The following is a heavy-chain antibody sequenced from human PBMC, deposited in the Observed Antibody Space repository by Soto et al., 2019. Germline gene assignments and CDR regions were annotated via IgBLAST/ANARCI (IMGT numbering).Heavy chain of an antibody. CDR1: GYTFTSYY. V-gene: IGHV1-46*01. CDR2: INPSGGST. J-gene: IGHJ3*02. D-gene: IGHD2-2*01. Sequence: ASVKVSCKASGYTFTSYYMHWVRQAPGQGLEWMGIINPSGGSTSYAQKFQGRVTMTRDTSTSTVYMELSSLRSEDTAVYYCARDGRVVPAAQYLDAFDIWGRGTRVTVSS. CDR3: ARDGRVVPAAQYLDAFDI.